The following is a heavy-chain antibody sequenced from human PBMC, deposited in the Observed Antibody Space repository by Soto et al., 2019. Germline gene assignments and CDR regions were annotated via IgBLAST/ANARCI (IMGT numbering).Heavy chain of an antibody. V-gene: IGHV1-24*01. CDR2: FDPEDGET. J-gene: IGHJ4*02. CDR1: GYTITELY. Sequence: PVKVSCKVSGYTITELYMHWVRQAPGKGLEWMGGFDPEDGETIYAQKFQGRVTMTEDTSTDTAHMEQSSMRSEDTAVYHYPTGRIAAAGSTDYWGQGTLVTVSS. CDR3: PTGRIAAAGSTDY. D-gene: IGHD6-13*01.